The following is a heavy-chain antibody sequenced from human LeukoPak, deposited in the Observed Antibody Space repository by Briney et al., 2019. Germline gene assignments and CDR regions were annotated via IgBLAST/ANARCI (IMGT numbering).Heavy chain of an antibody. D-gene: IGHD4-23*01. CDR1: GFTFSSYG. J-gene: IGHJ4*02. Sequence: GGSLRHSCAASGFTFSSYGMHWVRQAPGKGLEWVAVIWYDGSNKYYADSVKGRFTISRDNSKNTLYLQMNSLRAEDTAVYYCARFQPDGGNSELDYWGQGTLVTVSS. CDR2: IWYDGSNK. CDR3: ARFQPDGGNSELDY. V-gene: IGHV3-33*01.